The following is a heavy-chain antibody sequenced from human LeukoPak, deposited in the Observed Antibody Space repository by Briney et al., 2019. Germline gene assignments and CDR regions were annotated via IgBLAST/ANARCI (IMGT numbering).Heavy chain of an antibody. D-gene: IGHD5-12*01. V-gene: IGHV1-8*01. CDR3: ARSDIVATITN. J-gene: IGHJ4*02. CDR2: MSPNSGNT. Sequence: ASVKVSCKASGYTFTSYDINWVRQATGQGLEWMGWMSPNSGNTGYAQKLQGRVTMTTDTSTSTAYMELRSLRSDDTAVYYCARSDIVATITNWGQGTLVTVSS. CDR1: GYTFTSYD.